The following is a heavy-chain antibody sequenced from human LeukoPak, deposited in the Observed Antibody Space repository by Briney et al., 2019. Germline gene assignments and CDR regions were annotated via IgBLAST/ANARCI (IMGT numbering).Heavy chain of an antibody. V-gene: IGHV1-69*05. Sequence: SEEVSCKASGGTFSSYAISWVRQAPGQGLEWMGGIIPIFGTANYAQKFQGRVTITTDESTSTAYMELSSLRSEDTAVYYCARPGYCYDSSGYFELDAFDIWGQGTMVTVSS. CDR3: ARPGYCYDSSGYFELDAFDI. CDR1: GGTFSSYA. D-gene: IGHD3-22*01. J-gene: IGHJ3*02. CDR2: IIPIFGTA.